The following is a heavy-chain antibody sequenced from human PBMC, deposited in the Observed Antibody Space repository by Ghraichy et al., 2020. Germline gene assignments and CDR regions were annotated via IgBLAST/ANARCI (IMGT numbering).Heavy chain of an antibody. V-gene: IGHV3-48*04. D-gene: IGHD2-2*01. Sequence: GGSLRLSCAASGFTFSDYSMNWVRQAPGKRPEWVSHITYSSSTMYFADSVKGRFTISRDNAKNSLYLQMNSLRAEDTAVYYCATELYCSSSSCQRDWGQGTLVTVSS. CDR2: ITYSSSTM. J-gene: IGHJ4*02. CDR3: ATELYCSSSSCQRD. CDR1: GFTFSDYS.